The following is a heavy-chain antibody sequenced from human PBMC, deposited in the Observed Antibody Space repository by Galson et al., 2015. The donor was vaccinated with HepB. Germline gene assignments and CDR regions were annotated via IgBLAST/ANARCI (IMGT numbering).Heavy chain of an antibody. Sequence: CAISGDSVGSSTAAWNWIWQSPSRGLEWLGRRYYRSKWYNDYALSVKGRISFNPDTSKNQVSLHLNSVTPEDTAMYYCTRDDGGYWSDYWGQGTMVTVSS. CDR3: TRDDGGYWSDY. J-gene: IGHJ4*02. CDR1: GDSVGSSTAA. D-gene: IGHD2-21*01. CDR2: RYYRSKWYN. V-gene: IGHV6-1*01.